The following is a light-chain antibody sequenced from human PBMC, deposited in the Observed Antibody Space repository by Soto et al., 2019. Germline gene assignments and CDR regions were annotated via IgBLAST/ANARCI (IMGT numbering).Light chain of an antibody. CDR1: SSDVGGYDY. J-gene: IGLJ2*01. Sequence: QSALTQPASVSGSPGQSITISCTGTSSDVGGYDYVSWCQQHPGKAPKLIIYDVINRPSGVSHRFSASKSGNTASLTNSGLHAEDESDDYCSSYTTTIATHVLVCGGTEVTVL. V-gene: IGLV2-14*01. CDR3: SSYTTTIATHVL. CDR2: DVI.